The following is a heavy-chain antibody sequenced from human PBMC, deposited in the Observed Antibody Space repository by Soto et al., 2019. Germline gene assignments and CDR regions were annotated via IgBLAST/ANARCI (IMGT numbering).Heavy chain of an antibody. CDR2: ISYDGSNK. V-gene: IGHV3-30*18. CDR1: GFTFSSYG. D-gene: IGHD2-15*01. Sequence: PGGSLRLSCAASGFTFSSYGMHWVRQAPGKGLEWVAVISYDGSNKYYADSVKGRFTISRDNSKNTLYLQMNSLRAEDTAVYYCAKAGEDIVVVVLPSKWYYFDYWGQGTLVTVSS. J-gene: IGHJ4*02. CDR3: AKAGEDIVVVVLPSKWYYFDY.